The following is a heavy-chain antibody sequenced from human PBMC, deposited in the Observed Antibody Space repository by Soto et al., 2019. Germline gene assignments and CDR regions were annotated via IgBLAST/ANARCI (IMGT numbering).Heavy chain of an antibody. Sequence: ASVQVSCKASGYIFTSYGISWVRQAPGQGLERMGWLNPYSGNTNFAQKLQGRVTMTTDTSTTIAYMELRSLRSDDTAVYYCASATVSQDGMDVWGQGTTVTVSS. CDR3: ASATVSQDGMDV. J-gene: IGHJ6*02. D-gene: IGHD4-17*01. CDR2: LNPYSGNT. V-gene: IGHV1-18*01. CDR1: GYIFTSYG.